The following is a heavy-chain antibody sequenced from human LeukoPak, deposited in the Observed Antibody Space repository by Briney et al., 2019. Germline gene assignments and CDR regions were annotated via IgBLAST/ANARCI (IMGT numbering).Heavy chain of an antibody. CDR2: IYYSGST. D-gene: IGHD4-17*01. Sequence: SETLSLTCTVSGGSLSSGDYYWSWIRQPPGKGLEWIGYIYYSGSTYYNPSLKSRVTISVDTSKNQFSLKLSSVTAADTAVYYCARSLGDYGPFFDYWGQGTLVTVSS. CDR3: ARSLGDYGPFFDY. V-gene: IGHV4-30-4*01. CDR1: GGSLSSGDYY. J-gene: IGHJ4*02.